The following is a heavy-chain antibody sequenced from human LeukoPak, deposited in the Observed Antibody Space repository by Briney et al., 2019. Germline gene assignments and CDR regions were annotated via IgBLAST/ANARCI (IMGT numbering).Heavy chain of an antibody. CDR3: ARGTNSGWNWFDP. V-gene: IGHV5-51*01. J-gene: IGHJ5*02. CDR2: IYPSDSDT. Sequence: GESLKISCKGSKYSFTNYWIGWVRQMPGKGLEWMGIIYPSDSDTRYSPSFQGQVTISADKSINTAYLQWSSLKASDTAMYYCARGTNSGWNWFDPWGQGTLVTVSS. CDR1: KYSFTNYW. D-gene: IGHD6-19*01.